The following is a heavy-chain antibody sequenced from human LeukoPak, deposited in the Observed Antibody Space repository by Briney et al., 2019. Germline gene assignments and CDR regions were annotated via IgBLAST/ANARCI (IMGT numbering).Heavy chain of an antibody. V-gene: IGHV4-61*02. D-gene: IGHD5-24*01. CDR3: ARGEML. Sequence: PSETLSLTCTVSGGSISSGSYYWSWIRQPAGKGLEWIGRIYTSGSTNYNPSLKSRVTISVGTSKNQFSLKLSSVTAADTAVYYCARGEMLWGQGTLVTVSS. CDR2: IYTSGST. CDR1: GGSISSGSYY. J-gene: IGHJ4*02.